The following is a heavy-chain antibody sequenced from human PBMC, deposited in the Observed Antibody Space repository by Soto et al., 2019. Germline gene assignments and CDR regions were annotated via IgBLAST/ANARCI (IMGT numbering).Heavy chain of an antibody. CDR1: GFTFSAYT. J-gene: IGHJ4*02. D-gene: IGHD3-10*01. CDR2: ISARSVYI. Sequence: EVHLVESGGGLVKPGGSLRLSCAASGFTFSAYTMNWVRQAPGKGLEWVSSISARSVYIYDAESTVGRCTISMDNASNSLYLQMPSLRAEDTAVYYCARDYSGSGSYQHIFDSWGQGTLVTVSS. CDR3: ARDYSGSGSYQHIFDS. V-gene: IGHV3-21*01.